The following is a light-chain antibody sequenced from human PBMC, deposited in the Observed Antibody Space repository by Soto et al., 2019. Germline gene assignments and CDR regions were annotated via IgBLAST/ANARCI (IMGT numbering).Light chain of an antibody. CDR1: QTISSY. J-gene: IGKJ5*01. CDR2: DAS. CDR3: QQSYSTPRS. V-gene: IGKV1-39*01. Sequence: DIQMTQSPSSLSASVGDRVTITCRASQTISSYLNCYQQKPGKAPILLIYDASTLQTGVPSRFSGSGSETYFTLTIRSLRPEDFATYYCQQSYSTPRSFGQGTRLEIK.